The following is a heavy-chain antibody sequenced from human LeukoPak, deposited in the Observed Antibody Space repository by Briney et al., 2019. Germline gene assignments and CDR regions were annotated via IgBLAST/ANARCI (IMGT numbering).Heavy chain of an antibody. CDR3: ARGGGVAGTPYNPYDY. Sequence: SETLSLTCTVSGDSVSSSSYYWDWIRQPPGKGLEWIGYIYYSGSTNYNPSLKSRVTISVDTSKNQFSLKLSSVTAADTAVYYCARGGGVAGTPYNPYDYWGQGTLVTVSS. V-gene: IGHV4-61*01. J-gene: IGHJ4*02. CDR2: IYYSGST. CDR1: GDSVSSSSYY. D-gene: IGHD6-19*01.